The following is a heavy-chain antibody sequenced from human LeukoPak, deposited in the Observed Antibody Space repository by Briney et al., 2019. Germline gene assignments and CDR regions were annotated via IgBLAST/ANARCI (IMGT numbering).Heavy chain of an antibody. V-gene: IGHV3-13*01. CDR2: IGTAGDT. CDR3: AVNHGMDV. Sequence: GGSLRLSCAASGFTFSSYDMPWVRQTTGNGLEWVSAIGTAGDTYYPDSVKGRFTISRDNSKNTLYLQMNSLRAEDTAVYYCAVNHGMDVWGQGTTVTVSS. J-gene: IGHJ6*02. CDR1: GFTFSSYD.